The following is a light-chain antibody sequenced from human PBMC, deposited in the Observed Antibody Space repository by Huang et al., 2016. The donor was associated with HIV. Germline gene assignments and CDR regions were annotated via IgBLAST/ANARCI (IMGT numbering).Light chain of an antibody. V-gene: IGKV2-28*01. CDR1: QSLLHSNGYNY. J-gene: IGKJ5*01. CDR3: MQALQTPRT. CDR2: LSS. Sequence: DIVMTQSPLSLPVTPGEPASISCRSSQSLLHSNGYNYLDWYLQKPGQSPQLVIHLSSNRAAGVPDRFSGSGSVTHFTLKISRVEAEDVGVYYCMQALQTPRTFGQGTRLEIK.